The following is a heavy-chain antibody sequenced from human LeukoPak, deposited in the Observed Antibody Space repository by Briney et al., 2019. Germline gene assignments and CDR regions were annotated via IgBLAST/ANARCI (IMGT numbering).Heavy chain of an antibody. V-gene: IGHV4-34*01. CDR1: GGSFSGYY. CDR2: INHSGST. CDR3: ASPGAPYYYGSGSYSFDY. Sequence: SETLSLTCAVYGGSFSGYYWSWIRQPPGKGLEWIGEINHSGSTNYNPSLKSRVTISVDTSKNQFSLKLSSVTAADTAVYYCASPGAPYYYGSGSYSFDYWGQGTLVTVSS. D-gene: IGHD3-10*01. J-gene: IGHJ4*02.